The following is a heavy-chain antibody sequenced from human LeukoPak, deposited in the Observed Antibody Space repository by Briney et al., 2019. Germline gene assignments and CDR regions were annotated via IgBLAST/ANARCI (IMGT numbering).Heavy chain of an antibody. CDR2: ISYSGST. D-gene: IGHD5-24*01. Sequence: GSLRLSCAASGFTFSNAWMSWIRQPPGKGLEWIGYISYSGSTNYNPSLKSRLTISVDTSKNQFSLKLTSVTAADTALYYCARQRDGYNSDDAFDIWGQGTMVTVSS. V-gene: IGHV4-59*08. CDR3: ARQRDGYNSDDAFDI. J-gene: IGHJ3*02. CDR1: GFTFSNAW.